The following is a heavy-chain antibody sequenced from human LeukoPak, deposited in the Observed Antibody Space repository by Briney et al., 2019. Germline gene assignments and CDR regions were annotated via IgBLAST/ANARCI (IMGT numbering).Heavy chain of an antibody. CDR1: DGSISSALYY. Sequence: SETLSLTCTVSDGSISSALYYWSWIRQPAGKGLEWIGRIYTSGSTNYNPSLKSRVTMSVDTSKNQFSLKLSSVTAADTAVYYCAGGCTSAYYYYMDVWGKGTTVTVSS. V-gene: IGHV4-61*02. CDR2: IYTSGST. J-gene: IGHJ6*03. D-gene: IGHD2-2*01. CDR3: AGGCTSAYYYYMDV.